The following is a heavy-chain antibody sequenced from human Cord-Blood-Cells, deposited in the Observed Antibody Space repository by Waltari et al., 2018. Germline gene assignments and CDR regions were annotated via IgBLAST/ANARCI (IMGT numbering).Heavy chain of an antibody. CDR1: GGSFSGYY. Sequence: QVQLQQWGAGLLKPSETLSLTCAVYGGSFSGYYWSWIREPPGKGLEWIGEINNSGSTNYNPSLKSRVTISVDTSKNQFSLKLSSVTAADTAVYYCARGGLEYFQHWGQGTLVTVSS. J-gene: IGHJ1*01. V-gene: IGHV4-34*01. CDR3: ARGGLEYFQH. CDR2: INNSGST.